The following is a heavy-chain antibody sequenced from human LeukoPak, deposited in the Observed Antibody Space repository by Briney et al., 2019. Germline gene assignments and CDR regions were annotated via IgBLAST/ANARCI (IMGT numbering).Heavy chain of an antibody. Sequence: PGRSLRLSCAASGFTFSSYAMHWVRQAPGTGLEWVAVISYDGSNKYYADSVKGRFTISRDNSKNTLYLQMNSLGAEDTAVYYCARDRGYGEEASFDYWGQGTLVTVSS. CDR2: ISYDGSNK. V-gene: IGHV3-30-3*01. CDR3: ARDRGYGEEASFDY. J-gene: IGHJ4*02. D-gene: IGHD5-18*01. CDR1: GFTFSSYA.